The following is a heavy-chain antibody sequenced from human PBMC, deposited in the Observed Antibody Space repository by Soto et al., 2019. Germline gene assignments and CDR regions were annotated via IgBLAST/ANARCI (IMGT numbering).Heavy chain of an antibody. CDR1: GFTFRSYS. CDR2: INPSGDST. J-gene: IGHJ6*02. CDR3: AKRPKAGRPVDV. D-gene: IGHD6-6*01. Sequence: EVQLSESGGGLVQPGGSLRLSCAASGFTFRSYSMSWVRQAPGKGLEWVSAINPSGDSTYYADSVKGRLTISRDNSKNTVYLQINSLRAEDTAIYYCAKRPKAGRPVDVWGQGTTVTVSS. V-gene: IGHV3-23*01.